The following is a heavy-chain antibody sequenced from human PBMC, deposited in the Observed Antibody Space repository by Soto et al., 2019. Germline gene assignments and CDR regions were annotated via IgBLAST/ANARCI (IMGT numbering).Heavy chain of an antibody. CDR3: ARTYGSGRNWFDP. Sequence: PSETLSLTCTVSGGSISSSSYYWGWIRQPPGKGLECIGSIYYSGSTYYNPSLKSRVSISVDTSKNQFSLKLSSVTAADTAVYYCARTYGSGRNWFDPWGQGTLVTVSS. V-gene: IGHV4-39*01. D-gene: IGHD3-10*01. CDR1: GGSISSSSYY. CDR2: IYYSGST. J-gene: IGHJ5*02.